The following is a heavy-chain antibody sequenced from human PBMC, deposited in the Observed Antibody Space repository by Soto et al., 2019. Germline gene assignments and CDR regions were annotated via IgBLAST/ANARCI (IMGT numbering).Heavy chain of an antibody. Sequence: SETLSLTCTVSGGSISSGGYYWSWIRQHPGKGLEWIGYIYYSGSTYYNPSLKSRVTISVDTSKNQFSLKLSSVTAADTAVYYCARDRGPWTNFDYWGQGTLVTVSS. V-gene: IGHV4-31*03. CDR1: GGSISSGGYY. CDR3: ARDRGPWTNFDY. CDR2: IYYSGST. J-gene: IGHJ4*02. D-gene: IGHD1-26*01.